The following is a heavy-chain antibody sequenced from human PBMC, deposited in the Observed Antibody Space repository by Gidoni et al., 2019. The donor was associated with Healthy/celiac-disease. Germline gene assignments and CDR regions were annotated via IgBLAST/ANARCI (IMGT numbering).Heavy chain of an antibody. V-gene: IGHV3-23*01. CDR2: ISVSGGST. Sequence: EVQLLESGGGLVQPGGSLRLSCAASGFTFSSYAMSWVRQAPGKGLEWVSAISVSGGSTYYADSVKGRFTISRDNSKNTLYLQMNSLRAEDTAVYYCAKYRRITMVQGVPAGLVFDYWGQGTLVTVSS. D-gene: IGHD3-10*01. CDR1: GFTFSSYA. CDR3: AKYRRITMVQGVPAGLVFDY. J-gene: IGHJ4*02.